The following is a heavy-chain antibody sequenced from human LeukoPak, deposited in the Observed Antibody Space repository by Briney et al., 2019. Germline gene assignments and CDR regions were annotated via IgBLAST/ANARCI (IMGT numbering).Heavy chain of an antibody. CDR1: GYSISSGYY. Sequence: SETLSLTCTVSGYSISSGYYWGWIRQPPGKGLEWIGSIYHSGSTYYNPSLKSRVTISVDTSKNQFSLKLSSVTAADTAVYYCARDHNWNYGYWGQGTLVTVSS. CDR3: ARDHNWNYGY. D-gene: IGHD1-7*01. V-gene: IGHV4-38-2*02. CDR2: IYHSGST. J-gene: IGHJ4*02.